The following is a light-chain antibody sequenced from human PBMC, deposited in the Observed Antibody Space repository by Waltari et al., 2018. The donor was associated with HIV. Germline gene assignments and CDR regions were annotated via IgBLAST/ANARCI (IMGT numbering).Light chain of an antibody. CDR2: EDS. CDR1: ALTKKY. V-gene: IGLV3-10*01. J-gene: IGLJ2*01. Sequence: SYELTQPPSVSVSPGQTARITCSGVALTKKYAYWYQQKSGQAPVLVIYEDSKRPSGIPERFSGSSSGTMATLTISGAQVEDEADYYCYSTDSSGNHRVFGGGTKLTVL. CDR3: YSTDSSGNHRV.